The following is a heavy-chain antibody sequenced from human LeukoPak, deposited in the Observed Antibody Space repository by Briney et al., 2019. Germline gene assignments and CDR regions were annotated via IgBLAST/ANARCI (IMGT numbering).Heavy chain of an antibody. Sequence: PGGSLRLSCAASRFILRSYSMSWVRQAPGKGLEWVALSSSSGNYIYYANSVKGRFIISGDNAKSSLDLQLNSLRAEDTALYYCARGQQLDYWGQGILVTVSS. CDR3: ARGQQLDY. CDR1: RFILRSYS. D-gene: IGHD6-13*01. J-gene: IGHJ4*02. V-gene: IGHV3-21*01. CDR2: SSSSGNYI.